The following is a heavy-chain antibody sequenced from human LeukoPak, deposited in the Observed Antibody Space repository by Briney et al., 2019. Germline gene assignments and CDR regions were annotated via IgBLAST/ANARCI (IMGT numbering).Heavy chain of an antibody. V-gene: IGHV1-69*13. J-gene: IGHJ3*02. CDR3: AREKFTHPSPVTAIGANAFDI. D-gene: IGHD2-21*02. Sequence: SVKVSCKASGGTFSSYAISWVRQAPGQGLEWTGGIIPIFGTANYAQKFQGRVTITADESTSTAYMELSSLRSEDTAVYYCAREKFTHPSPVTAIGANAFDIWGQGTMVTASS. CDR1: GGTFSSYA. CDR2: IIPIFGTA.